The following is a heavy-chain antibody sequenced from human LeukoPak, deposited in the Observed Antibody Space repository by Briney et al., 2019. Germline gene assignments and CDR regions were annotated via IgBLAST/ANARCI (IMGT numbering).Heavy chain of an antibody. J-gene: IGHJ1*01. CDR1: GFDFSSYG. CDR3: ARVPITLAGTKDAKYFQH. CDR2: IHYDSTTE. D-gene: IGHD6-19*01. Sequence: GGSLRLSCAASGFDFSSYGMHWVRQAPGKGLEWVAYIHYDSTTEDYADSVKGRFTISRDNAKNTLYLQMNSLRAEDTAVYYCARVPITLAGTKDAKYFQHWGQGTLVTVSS. V-gene: IGHV3-30*02.